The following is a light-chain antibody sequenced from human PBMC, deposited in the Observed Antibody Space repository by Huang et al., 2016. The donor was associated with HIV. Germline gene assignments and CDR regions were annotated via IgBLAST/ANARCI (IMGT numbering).Light chain of an antibody. CDR2: GAS. J-gene: IGKJ1*01. CDR1: QRVSSTY. Sequence: EIVLTQSPGTLSLSPGERATLSCRASQRVSSTYLAGYQQKPGQAPRLLFYGASSRATGIPERFSGSGSGTDFTLTISRLEPEDLAVYYCQQYDSSPWTFGQGTKVEIK. V-gene: IGKV3-20*01. CDR3: QQYDSSPWT.